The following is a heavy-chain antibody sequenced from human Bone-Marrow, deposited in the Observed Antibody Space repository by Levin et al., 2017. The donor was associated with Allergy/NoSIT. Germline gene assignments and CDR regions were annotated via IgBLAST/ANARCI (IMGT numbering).Heavy chain of an antibody. CDR1: GFTFSSYG. D-gene: IGHD4-23*01. CDR3: AKVIRATTVVTPGYYYGLDV. V-gene: IGHV3-30*18. CDR2: ISYDGSNK. J-gene: IGHJ6*02. Sequence: GGSLRLSCAASGFTFSSYGMHWVRQAPGKGLEWVAVISYDGSNKYYADSVKGRFTISRDNSKNTLYLQMNSLRAEDTAVYYCAKVIRATTVVTPGYYYGLDVWGQGTTVTVSS.